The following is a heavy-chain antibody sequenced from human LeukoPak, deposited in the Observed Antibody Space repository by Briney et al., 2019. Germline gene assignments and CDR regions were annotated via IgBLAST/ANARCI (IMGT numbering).Heavy chain of an antibody. CDR2: IYYSGST. Sequence: SETLSLTCTVSGGSISSYYWSWIRQPPGKGLEWIGYIYYSGSTNYNPSPKSRVTISVDTSKNQFSLKLSSVTAADTAVYYCARLHSSGWDEGFDYWGQGTLVTVSS. CDR3: ARLHSSGWDEGFDY. V-gene: IGHV4-59*08. CDR1: GGSISSYY. J-gene: IGHJ4*02. D-gene: IGHD6-19*01.